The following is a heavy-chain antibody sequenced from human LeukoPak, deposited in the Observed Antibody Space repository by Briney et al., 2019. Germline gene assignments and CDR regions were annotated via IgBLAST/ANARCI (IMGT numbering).Heavy chain of an antibody. CDR3: AKERGHVLRFLEWLGYFDY. CDR1: GFTFSSYA. D-gene: IGHD3-3*01. Sequence: GGSLRLSCAASGFTFSSYAMSWVRQAPGKGLEWVSAISGSGGSTYYADSVKGRFTISRDNSKNTLYLQMNSLRAEDTAAYYCAKERGHVLRFLEWLGYFDYWGQGTLVTVSS. CDR2: ISGSGGST. J-gene: IGHJ4*02. V-gene: IGHV3-23*01.